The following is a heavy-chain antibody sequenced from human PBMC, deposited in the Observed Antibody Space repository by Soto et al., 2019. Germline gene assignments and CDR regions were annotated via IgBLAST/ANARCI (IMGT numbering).Heavy chain of an antibody. Sequence: QVQLVQSGAEVKKPGSSVKVSCKASGGTFSSYAISWVRQAPGQGLEWMGGIIPIFGTANYAQKFQGRVTITADESPSTACMELSSLGSEDTAVYYCARDGTFCGGDCLNWFDPWGQGTLVTVSS. J-gene: IGHJ5*02. V-gene: IGHV1-69*01. CDR2: IIPIFGTA. CDR3: ARDGTFCGGDCLNWFDP. CDR1: GGTFSSYA. D-gene: IGHD2-21*02.